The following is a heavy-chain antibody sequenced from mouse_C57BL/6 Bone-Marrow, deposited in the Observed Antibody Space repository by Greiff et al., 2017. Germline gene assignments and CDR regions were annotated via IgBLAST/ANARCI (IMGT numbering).Heavy chain of an antibody. J-gene: IGHJ1*03. CDR3: VRDDYEGHVYFDV. CDR2: IYPGSGNT. Sequence: QVQLKESGAELVRPGASVKLSCKASGYTFTDYYINWVKQRPGQGLEWIARIYPGSGNTYYNEKFKGKATLTAEKSSSTAYMQLSSLTSEDSAVYFCVRDDYEGHVYFDVWCTGTTVIVSS. D-gene: IGHD2-4*01. CDR1: GYTFTDYY. V-gene: IGHV1-76*01.